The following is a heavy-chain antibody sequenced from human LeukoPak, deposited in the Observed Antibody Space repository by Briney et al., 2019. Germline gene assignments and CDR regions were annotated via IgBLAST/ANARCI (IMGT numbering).Heavy chain of an antibody. V-gene: IGHV4-59*08. CDR1: GGSISSYF. D-gene: IGHD3-9*01. J-gene: IGHJ3*02. CDR2: IYYSGST. CDR3: ARQTSYDILTGYSKNAFDI. Sequence: SETLSLTCTVSGGSISSYFWSWIRQPPGKGLEWIGYIYYSGSTNYNPSLKSRVTKSVDTSNNQFSLKLSSVTAADTAVYYCARQTSYDILTGYSKNAFDIWGQGTMVTVSS.